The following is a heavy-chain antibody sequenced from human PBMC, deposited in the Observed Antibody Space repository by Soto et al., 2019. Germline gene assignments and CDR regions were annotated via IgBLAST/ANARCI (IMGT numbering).Heavy chain of an antibody. CDR2: IIPILGIA. V-gene: IGHV1-69*02. CDR3: ARLIVGDTTNAFDI. Sequence: QVQLVQSGAEVKKPGSSVKVSCKASGGTFSSYTISWVRQAPGQGLEWMGRIIPILGIANYAQKFQGRVTIXAXKXXSTAYMELSRLRSEDTAVYYCARLIVGDTTNAFDIWGQGTMVTVSS. D-gene: IGHD1-26*01. J-gene: IGHJ3*02. CDR1: GGTFSSYT.